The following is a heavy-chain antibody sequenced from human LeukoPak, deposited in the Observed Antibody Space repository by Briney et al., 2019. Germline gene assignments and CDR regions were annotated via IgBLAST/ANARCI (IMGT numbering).Heavy chain of an antibody. D-gene: IGHD4-17*01. CDR1: GYIFSTSY. V-gene: IGHV1-46*01. J-gene: IGHJ4*02. CDR2: IDPSGDGT. Sequence: ASVKVSCKAYGYIFSTSYIHWVRQAPGQGLERMGMIDPSGDGTNYAQKFQGRVTMARDTSTSTVYMELSSLRSEDTAVYFCASGSHHYARDYWGEGTLVTVSS. CDR3: ASGSHHYARDY.